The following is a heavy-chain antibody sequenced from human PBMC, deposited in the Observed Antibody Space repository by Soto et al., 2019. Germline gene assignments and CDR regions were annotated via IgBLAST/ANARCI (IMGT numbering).Heavy chain of an antibody. D-gene: IGHD3-10*01. J-gene: IGHJ5*02. V-gene: IGHV3-15*01. Sequence: GGSLRLSCAASGFTFSNAWMSWVRQAPGKGLEWVGRIKSKTDGGTTDYAAPVKGRFTISRDDSKNTLYLQMNSLKTEDTAVYYCTTEKAYCYGSWSYYNWFDPWGQGTLVTVSS. CDR3: TTEKAYCYGSWSYYNWFDP. CDR1: GFTFSNAW. CDR2: IKSKTDGGTT.